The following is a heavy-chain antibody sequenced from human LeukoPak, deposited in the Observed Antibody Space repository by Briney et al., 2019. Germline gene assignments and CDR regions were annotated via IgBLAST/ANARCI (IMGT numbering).Heavy chain of an antibody. CDR3: TRGLPGGLDS. V-gene: IGHV3-64*01. D-gene: IGHD3-10*01. Sequence: GGSLRLSCGASGFTSTSHDVHWVRQAPGKGLEYVSGISGTGASTYYANSVKGRFIISRDISKNTLYLQMGSLRAEDMAVYYCTRGLPGGLDSWGQGTLVTVSS. CDR2: ISGTGAST. J-gene: IGHJ4*02. CDR1: GFTSTSHD.